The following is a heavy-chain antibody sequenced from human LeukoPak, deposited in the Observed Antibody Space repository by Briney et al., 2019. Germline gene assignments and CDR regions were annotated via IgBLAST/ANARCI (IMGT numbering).Heavy chain of an antibody. Sequence: SVKVSCKASGGTFSSYAISWVRQAPGQGLEWMGGIIPIFGTANFAQKFQGRVTITADESTSTAYMELSSLRSEDTAVYYCARGRLTRTVPNAFDIWGQGTMVTVSS. CDR1: GGTFSSYA. J-gene: IGHJ3*02. D-gene: IGHD4-17*01. CDR3: ARGRLTRTVPNAFDI. CDR2: IIPIFGTA. V-gene: IGHV1-69*13.